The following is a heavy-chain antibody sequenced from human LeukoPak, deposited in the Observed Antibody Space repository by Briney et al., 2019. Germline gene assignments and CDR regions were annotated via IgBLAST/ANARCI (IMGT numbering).Heavy chain of an antibody. V-gene: IGHV3-7*01. Sequence: GGSLRLSCAASGFTFSNYWMSWVRQAPGKGLEWVANIKEDGSEKYYVDSVKGRFTISIDNNKNSLSLQVNSLSAEDTAVYYCARSRSGYYEDYWGQGTLVTVSS. D-gene: IGHD3-22*01. CDR1: GFTFSNYW. CDR3: ARSRSGYYEDY. CDR2: IKEDGSEK. J-gene: IGHJ4*02.